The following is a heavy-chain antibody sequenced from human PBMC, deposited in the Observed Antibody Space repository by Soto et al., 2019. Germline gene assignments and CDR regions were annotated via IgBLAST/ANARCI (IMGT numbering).Heavy chain of an antibody. Sequence: QVQLVQSGAEMKQPGSSVNVSCKASGDSSTNYAFTWVRQVPGQGPEWLGGILLALGTPHYSQRFQGRLTHTADESASTVLRGLGTQKLDVTAVYDCARYCSKRNYRWCYSLDLWGQGTPVTVSS. D-gene: IGHD2-8*01. CDR3: ARYCSKRNYRWCYSLDL. J-gene: IGHJ5*02. CDR1: GDSSTNYA. CDR2: ILLALGTP. V-gene: IGHV1-69*01.